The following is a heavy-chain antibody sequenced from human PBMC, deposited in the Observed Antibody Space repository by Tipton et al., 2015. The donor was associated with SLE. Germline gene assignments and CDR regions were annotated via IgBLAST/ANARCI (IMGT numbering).Heavy chain of an antibody. CDR3: ARAPGLRYAFDI. Sequence: TLSTCTVSGGSISSGSYYWSWIRQPAGKGLEWIGRIYTSGSTNYNPSLKSRVTISVDTSKNQFSLKLSSVTAADTAVYYCARAPGLRYAFDIWGQGTMVTVSS. D-gene: IGHD5-12*01. CDR2: IYTSGST. J-gene: IGHJ3*02. CDR1: GGSISSGSYY. V-gene: IGHV4-61*02.